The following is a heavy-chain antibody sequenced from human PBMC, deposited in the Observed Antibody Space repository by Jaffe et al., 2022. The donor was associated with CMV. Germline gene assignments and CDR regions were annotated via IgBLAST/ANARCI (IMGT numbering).Heavy chain of an antibody. J-gene: IGHJ3*02. V-gene: IGHV1-46*01. CDR3: ARDPRPYGAPWFGDAFDI. D-gene: IGHD3-10*01. Sequence: QVQLVQSGAEVKKPGASVKVSCKASGYTFTSYYMHWVRQAPGQGLEWMGIINPSGGSTSYAQKFQGRVTMTRDTSTSTVYMELSSLRSEDTAVYYCARDPRPYGAPWFGDAFDIWGQGTMVTVSS. CDR1: GYTFTSYY. CDR2: INPSGGST.